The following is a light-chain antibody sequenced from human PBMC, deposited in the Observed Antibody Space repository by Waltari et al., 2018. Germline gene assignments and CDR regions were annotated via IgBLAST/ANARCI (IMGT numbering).Light chain of an antibody. CDR3: QQRSRRPLT. CDR2: DAS. V-gene: IGKV3-11*01. J-gene: IGKJ4*01. Sequence: EIVLTQSPVTLSVSPGERVTLSCRASQSIDFQLAWYQQRPGQAPRLVISDASYRATGIPARFSGSGSGTDFTLTISSLEPEDIATYYCQQRSRRPLTFGGGTKVEF. CDR1: QSIDFQ.